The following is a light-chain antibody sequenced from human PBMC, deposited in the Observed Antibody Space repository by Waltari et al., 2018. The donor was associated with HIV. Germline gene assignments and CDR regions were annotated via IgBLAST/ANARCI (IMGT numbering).Light chain of an antibody. V-gene: IGKV3-15*01. CDR1: QSVRTN. J-gene: IGKJ1*01. CDR2: GTS. CDR3: QQYNSWPT. Sequence: ETVMTQSPATLSVSPGERATLSCWASQSVRTNLAWYQQKAGQAPRLLIYGTSARAPCIPARFSGSGSGTEFTLTISSLQSEDFAVYYCQQYNSWPTFGQGTKVEIK.